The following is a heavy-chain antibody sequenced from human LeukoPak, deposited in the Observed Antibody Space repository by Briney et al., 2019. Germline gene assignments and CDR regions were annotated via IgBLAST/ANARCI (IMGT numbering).Heavy chain of an antibody. CDR3: TRDLMDYDVSTGLHHYYMDV. J-gene: IGHJ6*02. V-gene: IGHV3-74*03. Sequence: GGSLRLSCVDSGFTFSGYWMNWVREDPRKGLVWVSRINGDGRNIKYADSVRGRFTISRDNAKNTLYLQMNTLRVEDTAVYYCTRDLMDYDVSTGLHHYYMDVWGQGTTVTVSS. D-gene: IGHD3-9*01. CDR2: INGDGRNI. CDR1: GFTFSGYW.